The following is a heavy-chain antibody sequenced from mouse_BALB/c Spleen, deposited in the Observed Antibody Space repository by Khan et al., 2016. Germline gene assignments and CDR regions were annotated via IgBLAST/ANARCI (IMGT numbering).Heavy chain of an antibody. V-gene: IGHV3-6*02. D-gene: IGHD1-1*01. CDR3: AITTVVADY. CDR1: GYSITSGYY. J-gene: IGHJ2*01. Sequence: QLEESGPGLVKPSQSLSLTCSVTGYSITSGYYWNWIRQFPGNKLEWMGYISYDGSNNYNPSLKNRIPITRDTSKNQFFLKLNSVTTEDTATYYCAITTVVADYWGQGTTLTVSS. CDR2: ISYDGSN.